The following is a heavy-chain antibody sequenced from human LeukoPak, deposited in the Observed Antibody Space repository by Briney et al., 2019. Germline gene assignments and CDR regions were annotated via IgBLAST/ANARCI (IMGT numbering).Heavy chain of an antibody. D-gene: IGHD5-12*01. Sequence: ASVKVSCKASGYTFTVYYMHWVRQAPGQGLEWMGWINPNSGGTNYAQKFQGRVTMTRDTSISTAYMELSRLRSDDTAVYYCARIVAATSVESNFDYWGQGTLVTVSS. J-gene: IGHJ4*02. CDR1: GYTFTVYY. V-gene: IGHV1-2*02. CDR3: ARIVAATSVESNFDY. CDR2: INPNSGGT.